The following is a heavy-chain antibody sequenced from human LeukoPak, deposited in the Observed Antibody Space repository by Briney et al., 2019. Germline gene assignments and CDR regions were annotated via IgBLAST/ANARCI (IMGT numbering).Heavy chain of an antibody. D-gene: IGHD6-13*01. CDR2: ISSSSSYI. J-gene: IGHJ6*03. V-gene: IGHV3-21*01. CDR3: ARAGSTDHYMDV. Sequence: PGGSLRLSCAASGFTFSSYSMNWVRQAPGQGLEWVSSISSSSSYIYYADSVKGRFTISRDNAKNSLYLQMNSLRAEDTAVYYCARAGSTDHYMDVWGKGTTVTVSS. CDR1: GFTFSSYS.